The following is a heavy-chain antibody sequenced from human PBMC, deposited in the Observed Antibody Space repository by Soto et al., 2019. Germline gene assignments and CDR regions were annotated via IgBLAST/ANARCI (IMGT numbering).Heavy chain of an antibody. D-gene: IGHD2-15*01. V-gene: IGHV4-34*01. CDR1: GGSFSGYY. J-gene: IGHJ6*03. CDR2: INHSGST. CDR3: ASIDYYYYYMDV. Sequence: SQTLLLTCAVYGGSFSGYYWSWIRQPPGKGLEWIGEINHSGSTNYNPSLKSRVIISVDTSKNQFSLKLSSVTAADTAVYYCASIDYYYYYMDVWGKGTTVTVSS.